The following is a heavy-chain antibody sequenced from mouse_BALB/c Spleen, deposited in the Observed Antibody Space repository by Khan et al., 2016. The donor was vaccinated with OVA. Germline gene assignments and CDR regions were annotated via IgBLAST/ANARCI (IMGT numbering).Heavy chain of an antibody. CDR2: INPSNGYT. Sequence: VQLQESGAELARPGPSVSMSCKASGYTFTSYTIHWIKKRPGQGLEWLGYINPSNGYTNYNQKFKDKATLTTDKSSTTAYLQMSRLTSDDSAVNNEVRDRDYHDKKDRIEYWGQGTPVTVSA. D-gene: IGHD2-13*01. CDR1: GYTFTSYT. CDR3: VRDRDYHDKKDRIEY. V-gene: IGHV1-4*01. J-gene: IGHJ3*01.